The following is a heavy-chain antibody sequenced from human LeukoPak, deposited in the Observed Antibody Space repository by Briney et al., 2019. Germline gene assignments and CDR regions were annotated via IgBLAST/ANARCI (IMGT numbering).Heavy chain of an antibody. CDR1: GFTFSSYS. V-gene: IGHV3-21*01. CDR2: ISRSSSYI. J-gene: IGHJ4*02. CDR3: ARSRIVGATSLDY. D-gene: IGHD1-26*01. Sequence: PGGSLRLSCAASGFTFSSYSMNWVRQAPGKGLEWVSSISRSSSYIYYADSVKGRSTISRNNATNSLYLQMSSLRAEDTAVYYCARSRIVGATSLDYWGQGTLVTVSS.